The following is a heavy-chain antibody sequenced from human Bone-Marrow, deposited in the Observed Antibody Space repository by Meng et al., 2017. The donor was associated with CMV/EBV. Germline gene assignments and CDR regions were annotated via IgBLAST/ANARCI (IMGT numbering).Heavy chain of an antibody. CDR1: GYTFTSYA. CDR3: ARGAYHLIPPAFYYYYFAMDV. CDR2: SNAGNGNT. V-gene: IGHV1-3*02. D-gene: IGHD1-14*01. Sequence: ASVKVSCKASGYTFTSYAMHWVRQAPGQRLEWMGWSNAGNGNTKYSQEFQGRVTTTRDTSASTAYMELSSLRSDDTAVYYCARGAYHLIPPAFYYYYFAMDVWGQGTTVTVSS. J-gene: IGHJ6*02.